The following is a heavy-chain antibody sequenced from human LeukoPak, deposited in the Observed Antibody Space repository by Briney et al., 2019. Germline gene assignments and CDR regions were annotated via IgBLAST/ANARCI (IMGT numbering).Heavy chain of an antibody. J-gene: IGHJ4*02. D-gene: IGHD7-27*01. CDR1: GFTFSNYA. CDR3: AKGTGDTGYYFDY. CDR2: IRVNDNT. V-gene: IGHV3-23*01. Sequence: GGSLRLSCAASGFTFSNYAMNWVRQAPGKGLEWVSGIRVNDNTYYADSVKGRFTISRDNSESTLYLQMSGLRTEDTAVYYCAKGTGDTGYYFDYWGQGTLVTVSS.